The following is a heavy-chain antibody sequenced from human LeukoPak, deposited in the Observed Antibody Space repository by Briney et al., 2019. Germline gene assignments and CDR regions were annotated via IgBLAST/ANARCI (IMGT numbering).Heavy chain of an antibody. CDR2: ISSRSSYI. Sequence: GGSLRLSCAASGFTFSSYSMNWVRQAPGKGLEWVSSISSRSSYIYYADSVKGRFTISRDNAKNSLYLQMNSLRAEDTAVYYCARDPARLVAPFDYWGQGTLVTVSS. J-gene: IGHJ4*02. CDR1: GFTFSSYS. D-gene: IGHD3-16*02. V-gene: IGHV3-21*01. CDR3: ARDPARLVAPFDY.